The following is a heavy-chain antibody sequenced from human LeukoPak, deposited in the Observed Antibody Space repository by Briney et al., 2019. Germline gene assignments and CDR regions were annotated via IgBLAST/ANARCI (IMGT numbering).Heavy chain of an antibody. CDR3: ARTTAFDY. Sequence: GESLKISCRGSGYTFTDYWIDLVRQMPGKGLEWMGSIQPGDSNTRYSPSFQGQVTISADKSINTAYLQWSSLKASDTAMYYCARTTAFDYWGQGTLVSVSS. CDR1: GYTFTDYW. V-gene: IGHV5-51*01. CDR2: IQPGDSNT. D-gene: IGHD1-1*01. J-gene: IGHJ4*02.